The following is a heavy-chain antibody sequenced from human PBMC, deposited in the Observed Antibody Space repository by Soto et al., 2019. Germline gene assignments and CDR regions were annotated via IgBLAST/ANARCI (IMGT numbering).Heavy chain of an antibody. CDR2: IKSQGGGGTA. CDR1: GFPFSPAW. D-gene: IGHD6-13*01. J-gene: IGHJ6*04. CDR3: LWQQGCCDGGAV. V-gene: IGHV3-15*07. Sequence: EVQLVESGGGLITPGGSLRLSCEASGFPFSPAWMNWVRQAPGKGLEWVGLIKSQGGGGTAHYAAPVKGRFTISRGDALKTVSLQINGLNPADTGLYSYLWQQGCCDGGAVWGRGATVPVSS.